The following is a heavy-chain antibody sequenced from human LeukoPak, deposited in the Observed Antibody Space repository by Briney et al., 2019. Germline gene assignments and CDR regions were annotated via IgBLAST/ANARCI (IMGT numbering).Heavy chain of an antibody. J-gene: IGHJ4*02. CDR1: GGSFSGYY. CDR3: ARSKDGSGFAAY. CDR2: INHSGNT. Sequence: PSETLSLTCAVYGGSFSGYYWTWIRQPPGKGLEWIVEINHSGNTNYNPSLKSRVAISVDTSKNQFSLKLSSVIAADTAMYYCARSKDGSGFAAYWGQGTQVTVSS. V-gene: IGHV4-34*01. D-gene: IGHD3-22*01.